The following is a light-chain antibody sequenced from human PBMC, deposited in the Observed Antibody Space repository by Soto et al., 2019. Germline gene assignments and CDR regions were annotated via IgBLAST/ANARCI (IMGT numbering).Light chain of an antibody. CDR3: QQYNNWPLFT. V-gene: IGKV3-15*01. CDR1: QSISIN. CDR2: GAF. Sequence: EIVMTQSPATLSVYPGERATLSCRASQSISINLAWYQQKPGQAPRLLIYGAFTRPTGIPARLSGSGSGTEFTLTISSLQSEDFAVYFCQQYNNWPLFTFGPGTKVDIK. J-gene: IGKJ3*01.